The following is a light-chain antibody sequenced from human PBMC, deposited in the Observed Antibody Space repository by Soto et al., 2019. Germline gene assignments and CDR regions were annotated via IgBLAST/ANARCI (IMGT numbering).Light chain of an antibody. CDR3: QQYGSSPRT. Sequence: EIVLTQSPGTLSLSPGERATLSCRASQSVSSSYSAWYQQKPGQAPRLLIYSASSRATGIPDRFSGSGSGTDFTLTISRLEPEDFAVYYCQQYGSSPRTFGQGTKVEIK. J-gene: IGKJ1*01. CDR1: QSVSSSY. V-gene: IGKV3-20*01. CDR2: SAS.